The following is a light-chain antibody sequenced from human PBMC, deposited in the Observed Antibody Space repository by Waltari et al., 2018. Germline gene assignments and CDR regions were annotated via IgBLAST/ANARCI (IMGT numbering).Light chain of an antibody. CDR2: EDS. CDR3: GTWDSSLSGAV. Sequence: QSVLTQPPSVSAAPGQRVTISCSGGHSNIGNNYVSWYRQFPGTAPKLLIDEDSERPSGVPGRFSGSKSGTSATLDITGLQAGDEADYYCGTWDSSLSGAVFGGGTHLTVL. J-gene: IGLJ7*01. CDR1: HSNIGNNY. V-gene: IGLV1-51*02.